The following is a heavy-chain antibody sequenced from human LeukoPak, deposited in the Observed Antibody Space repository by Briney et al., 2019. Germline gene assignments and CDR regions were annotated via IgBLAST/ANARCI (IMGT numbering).Heavy chain of an antibody. J-gene: IGHJ3*02. V-gene: IGHV3-30*02. CDR3: AKVSLNMVNDAFDI. CDR1: GFTFSSYG. CDR2: IRYDGSRK. Sequence: GGSLRLSCAASGFTFSSYGMHWVRQAPDKGLEWVAFIRYDGSRKYYADSVKGRFTISRDNSKNTLYLQMNGLRAEDTTMYYCAKVSLNMVNDAFDIWGQGTMVSVSS. D-gene: IGHD4/OR15-4a*01.